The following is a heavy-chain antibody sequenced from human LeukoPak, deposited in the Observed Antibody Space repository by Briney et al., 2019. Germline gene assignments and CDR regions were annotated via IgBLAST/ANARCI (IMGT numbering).Heavy chain of an antibody. CDR2: LYSGGNT. V-gene: IGHV3-53*01. Sequence: GGSLRLSCAASGFTVSSNCMGWVRQAPGKGLEWVSVLYSGGNTYYADSVKGRFTISRDNSKNTLYLQMNSLRAEDTAMYYCAKCYGDYVRYLDYWGQGTLATVSS. D-gene: IGHD4-17*01. J-gene: IGHJ4*02. CDR3: AKCYGDYVRYLDY. CDR1: GFTVSSNC.